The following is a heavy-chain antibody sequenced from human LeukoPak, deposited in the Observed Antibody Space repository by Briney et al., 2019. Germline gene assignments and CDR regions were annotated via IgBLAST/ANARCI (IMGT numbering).Heavy chain of an antibody. CDR2: ISSSGSTI. CDR1: GFTFSSFS. V-gene: IGHV3-48*01. Sequence: SGGSLRLSCAACGFTFSSFSMNWVRQAPGKGLEWVSYISSSGSTIYYADSVKGRFTISRDNSKNTLYLQMNSLRAEDTAVYYCAKVFYDILTGYSDVFDIWGQGTMVTVSS. CDR3: AKVFYDILTGYSDVFDI. D-gene: IGHD3-9*01. J-gene: IGHJ3*02.